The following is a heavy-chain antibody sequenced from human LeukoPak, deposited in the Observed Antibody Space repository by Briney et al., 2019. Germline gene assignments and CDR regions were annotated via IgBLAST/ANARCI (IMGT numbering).Heavy chain of an antibody. Sequence: SETLSLTCAVSGGSISSSNWWSWVRQPPGKGLEWIGYIYYSGSTNYNPSLKSRLTISVGTSKNQFSLKLSSVTAADTAVYYCAGDTGRVGRLGLEAKPTNWFDPWGQGTLVTVSS. CDR2: IYYSGST. J-gene: IGHJ5*02. D-gene: IGHD3/OR15-3a*01. CDR3: AGDTGRVGRLGLEAKPTNWFDP. CDR1: GGSISSSNW. V-gene: IGHV4-4*02.